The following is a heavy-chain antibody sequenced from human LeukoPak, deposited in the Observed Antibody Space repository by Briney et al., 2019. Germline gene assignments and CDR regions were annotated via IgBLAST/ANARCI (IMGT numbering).Heavy chain of an antibody. CDR3: ARRGAGFFDY. V-gene: IGHV4-59*08. CDR1: KGSMSHYY. J-gene: IGHJ4*02. D-gene: IGHD1-26*01. CDR2: IYYLGST. Sequence: SETLSLTCTVSKGSMSHYYWGWIRQPPGKRLEWIGYIYYLGSTNYNPSLTSRVTISVDTSKNQFSLKLTSVTAADTAVYYCARRGAGFFDYWGQGALVTVSS.